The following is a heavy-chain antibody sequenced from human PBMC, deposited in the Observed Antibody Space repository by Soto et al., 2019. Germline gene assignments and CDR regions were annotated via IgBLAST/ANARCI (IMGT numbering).Heavy chain of an antibody. Sequence: SQTLSLTCAISGDSVSSNSAAWNWIRQSPSRGLEWLGRTYYTSKWYNDYAVSVKSRITINPDTSKNQFSLQLNSVTPEDTAVYYCARGDIVVVPAAIESYYNYYGMDVCGQGTTVTV. CDR2: TYYTSKWYN. V-gene: IGHV6-1*01. CDR1: GDSVSSNSAA. D-gene: IGHD2-2*02. J-gene: IGHJ6*02. CDR3: ARGDIVVVPAAIESYYNYYGMDV.